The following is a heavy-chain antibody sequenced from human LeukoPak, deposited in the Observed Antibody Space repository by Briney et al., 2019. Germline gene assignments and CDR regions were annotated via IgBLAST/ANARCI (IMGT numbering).Heavy chain of an antibody. CDR1: GGSISSSSYY. Sequence: SETLPLTCTVSGGSISSSSYYWGWIRQPPGKGLEWIGYIYYSGSTNYNPSLKSRVTISVDTSKNQFSLKLSSVTAADTAVYYCASCDFWSGYFDYWGQGTLVTVSS. D-gene: IGHD3-3*01. CDR3: ASCDFWSGYFDY. CDR2: IYYSGST. J-gene: IGHJ4*02. V-gene: IGHV4-61*05.